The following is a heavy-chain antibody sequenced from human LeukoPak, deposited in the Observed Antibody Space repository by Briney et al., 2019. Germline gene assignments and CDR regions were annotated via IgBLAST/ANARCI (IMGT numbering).Heavy chain of an antibody. CDR1: GFTFSSYS. CDR3: ARDIGLGVLDGSCWFDP. J-gene: IGHJ5*02. V-gene: IGHV3-21*01. D-gene: IGHD2-15*01. Sequence: GGSLRLSCAASGFTFSSYSMNWVRQAPGKGLEWVSSIRSSSSYIYYADSVKGRFTISRDNAKNSLYLQMDSLRAEDTAVYYCARDIGLGVLDGSCWFDPWGQGTLVTVSS. CDR2: IRSSSSYI.